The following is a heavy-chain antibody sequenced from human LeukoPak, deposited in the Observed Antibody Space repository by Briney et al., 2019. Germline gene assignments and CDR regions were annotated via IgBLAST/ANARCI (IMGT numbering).Heavy chain of an antibody. D-gene: IGHD3-10*01. J-gene: IGHJ4*02. V-gene: IGHV4-34*01. CDR1: GASLSGYY. Sequence: SETLSLTCEVSGASLSGYYWSWIRQPPGKGLEWIGEISHSGSTNYNPSLKSRVTISAHTSKNQFSLKLSSVIGADTAVYFCARNGWGSGSYWFYWGQGTLVTVSA. CDR2: ISHSGST. CDR3: ARNGWGSGSYWFY.